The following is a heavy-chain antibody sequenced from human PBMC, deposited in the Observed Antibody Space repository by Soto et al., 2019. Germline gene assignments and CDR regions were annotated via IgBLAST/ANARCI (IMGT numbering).Heavy chain of an antibody. CDR1: GGSISSSSYY. D-gene: IGHD2-8*01. CDR2: IYYSGST. CDR3: ARPRGVDATSTKANWFDP. Sequence: PSETLSLTCTVSGGSISSSSYYWGWIRQPPGKGLEWIGSIYYSGSTYYNPSLKSRVTISVDTSKNQFSLKLSSVTAADTAVYYCARPRGVDATSTKANWFDPWGQGTLVTVAS. J-gene: IGHJ5*02. V-gene: IGHV4-39*01.